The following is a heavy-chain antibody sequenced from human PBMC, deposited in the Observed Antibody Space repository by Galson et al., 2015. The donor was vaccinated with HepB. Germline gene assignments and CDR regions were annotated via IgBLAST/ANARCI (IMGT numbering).Heavy chain of an antibody. CDR2: IWYDGSNK. J-gene: IGHJ3*02. D-gene: IGHD6-13*01. CDR1: GFTFSSYG. Sequence: SLRLSCAASGFTFSSYGMHWVRQAPGKGLEWVAVIWYDGSNKYYADSVKGRFTISRDNSKNTLYLQMNSLRAEDTAVYYCARGGSSSLYAFDIWGQGTMVTVSS. V-gene: IGHV3-33*08. CDR3: ARGGSSSLYAFDI.